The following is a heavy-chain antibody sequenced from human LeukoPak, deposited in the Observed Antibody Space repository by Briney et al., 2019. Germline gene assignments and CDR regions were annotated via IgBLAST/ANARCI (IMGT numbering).Heavy chain of an antibody. Sequence: ASVKVSCKTSGYTFTNYDIYWVRQAPGQGLECMGWISGYTGDTKYAQILQGRFTVTTDTSTSTAYMELRSLTYDDTAVYYCARAGYCGDGGCRGGSAFDVWGQGTMVTVSS. D-gene: IGHD2-15*01. V-gene: IGHV1-18*01. CDR1: GYTFTNYD. CDR2: ISGYTGDT. CDR3: ARAGYCGDGGCRGGSAFDV. J-gene: IGHJ3*01.